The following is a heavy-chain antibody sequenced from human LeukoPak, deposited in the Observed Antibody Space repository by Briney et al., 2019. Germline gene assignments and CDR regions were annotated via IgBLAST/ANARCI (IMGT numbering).Heavy chain of an antibody. Sequence: GASVKVSCKASGYTFTSYYMHWVRQAPGQGLEWMGIINPSGGSTSYAQKFQGRVTMTRDTSTSTVYMELSSLRSEDTAVYYCARVRTDILTGYLFDYWGQGTLVTVSS. D-gene: IGHD3-9*01. CDR1: GYTFTSYY. CDR2: INPSGGST. V-gene: IGHV1-46*01. J-gene: IGHJ4*02. CDR3: ARVRTDILTGYLFDY.